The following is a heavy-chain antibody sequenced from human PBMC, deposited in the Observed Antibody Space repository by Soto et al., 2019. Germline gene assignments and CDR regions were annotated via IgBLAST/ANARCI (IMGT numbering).Heavy chain of an antibody. CDR3: AKAPKQWLVHNYFDY. D-gene: IGHD6-19*01. V-gene: IGHV3-9*01. CDR2: ISWNSGSI. J-gene: IGHJ4*02. CDR1: GFTFDDYA. Sequence: GGSLRLSCAASGFTFDDYAMHWVRQAPGKGLEWVSGISWNSGSIGYADSVKGRFTISRDNAKNSLYLQMNSLRAEDTALYYCAKAPKQWLVHNYFDYWGQGTLVTVSS.